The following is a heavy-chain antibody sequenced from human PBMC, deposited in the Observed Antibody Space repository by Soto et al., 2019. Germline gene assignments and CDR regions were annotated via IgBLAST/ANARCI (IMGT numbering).Heavy chain of an antibody. CDR2: INHSGST. CDR1: GGSFSGDY. CDR3: ARVMGGLITLRYYYGMDV. V-gene: IGHV4-34*01. Sequence: SETLSLTCAVYGGSFSGDYWSWIRQPPGKGLEWIGEINHSGSTNYNPSLKSRVTISVDTSKNQFSLKLSSVTAADTAVYYCARVMGGLITLRYYYGMDVWGQGTTVTVSS. D-gene: IGHD3-22*01. J-gene: IGHJ6*02.